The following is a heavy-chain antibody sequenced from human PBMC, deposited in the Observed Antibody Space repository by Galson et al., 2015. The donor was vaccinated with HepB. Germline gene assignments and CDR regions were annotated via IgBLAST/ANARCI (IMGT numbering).Heavy chain of an antibody. V-gene: IGHV3-21*01. CDR1: GLTLYRYN. CDR2: ISSGSSYI. CDR3: ARDSHCGSYGCYFDY. J-gene: IGHJ4*02. Sequence: SLRLSCAASGLTLYRYNMNWVRQAPGKGLEWVASISSGSSYIYYADSVKGRFTISRDNTKNSVSLHMSTLRAEDTAVYYCARDSHCGSYGCYFDYWGQGTLVTVSS. D-gene: IGHD2-15*01.